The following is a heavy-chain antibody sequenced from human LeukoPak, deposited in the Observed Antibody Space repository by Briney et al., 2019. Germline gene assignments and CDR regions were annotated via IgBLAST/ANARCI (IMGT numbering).Heavy chain of an antibody. J-gene: IGHJ4*02. V-gene: IGHV1-18*01. CDR1: GYTFTSYG. CDR3: VAQVGAPRKFDY. D-gene: IGHD1-26*01. CDR2: ISAYNGNT. Sequence: ASVKVSCKASGYTFTSYGISWVRQAPGQGLEWMGWISAYNGNTNYAQKLQGRVTMTTDTSTSTAYMELRSLRSEDTAVYYCVAQVGAPRKFDYWGQGTLVTVPS.